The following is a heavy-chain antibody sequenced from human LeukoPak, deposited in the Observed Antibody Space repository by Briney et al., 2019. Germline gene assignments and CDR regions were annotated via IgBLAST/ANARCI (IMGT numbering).Heavy chain of an antibody. CDR2: MSRSGDRT. J-gene: IGHJ4*02. CDR1: GFTFSSYA. CDR3: ANEEQDSSPDY. V-gene: IGHV3-23*01. D-gene: IGHD6-6*01. Sequence: GGSLRLSCAASGFTFSSYAMSWVRQAPGKGLEWVSGMSRSGDRTYYADSVKGRFTISRDNSKNTLYLQMNSLRAEDTAVYYCANEEQDSSPDYWGQGTLVTVSS.